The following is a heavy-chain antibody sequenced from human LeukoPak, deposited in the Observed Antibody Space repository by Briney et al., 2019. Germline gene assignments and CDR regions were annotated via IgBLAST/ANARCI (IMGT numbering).Heavy chain of an antibody. CDR1: GYTFTGYY. CDR3: AXDQALGGSYTPXVXXDY. J-gene: IGHJ4*02. CDR2: INPNSGGT. V-gene: IGHV1-2*02. D-gene: IGHD1-26*01. Sequence: ASVKVSCKASGYTFTGYYMHWVRQAPGQGLEWMGWINPNSGGTNYAQKFQGRVTMTRDTSISTAYMELSRLRSDDTDVYYCAXDQALGGSYTPXVXXDYXGQGTXVTV.